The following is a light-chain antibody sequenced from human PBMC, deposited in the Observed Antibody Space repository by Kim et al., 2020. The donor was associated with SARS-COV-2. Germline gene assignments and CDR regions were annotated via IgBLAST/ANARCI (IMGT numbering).Light chain of an antibody. CDR1: QTINSN. J-gene: IGKJ1*01. CDR2: VAS. Sequence: DIQMTQSPSSLSASVGDRVTITCRASQTINSNLNWYQQRPGKAPDLLIYVASTMQSGVPSRFSGRGSGTEFTLTISRLQTEDFATYYCQQSHSSPWTFAQGTKVDIK. CDR3: QQSHSSPWT. V-gene: IGKV1-39*01.